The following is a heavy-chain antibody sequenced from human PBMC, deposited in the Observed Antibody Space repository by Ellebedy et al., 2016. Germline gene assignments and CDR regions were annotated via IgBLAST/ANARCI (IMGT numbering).Heavy chain of an antibody. J-gene: IGHJ4*02. CDR2: IYYSGST. CDR3: ARLQREVTTYMEVLYFDY. D-gene: IGHD4-17*01. V-gene: IGHV4-34*01. Sequence: SETLSLTXAVYGGSFSGYYWSWIRQPPGKGLEWIGSIYYSGSTYYNPSLKSRVTISVDTSKNQFSLKLSSVTAADTAVYYCARLQREVTTYMEVLYFDYWGQGTLVTVSS. CDR1: GGSFSGYY.